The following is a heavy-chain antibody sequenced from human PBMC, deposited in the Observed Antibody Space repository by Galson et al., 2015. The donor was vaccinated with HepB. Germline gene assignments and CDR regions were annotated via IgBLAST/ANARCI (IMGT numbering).Heavy chain of an antibody. CDR1: GYSFTSYW. D-gene: IGHD2-2*01. J-gene: IGHJ3*02. CDR3: ARHTIVVVPVRNAFDI. CDR2: IDPSDSYT. V-gene: IGHV5-10-1*01. Sequence: SGAEVKKPGESLRISCKGSGYSFTSYWISWVRQMPGKGLEWMGRIDPSDSYTNYGPSFQGHVTISADKSISTAYLQWSSLKASDTAMYYCARHTIVVVPVRNAFDIWGQGTMVTVSS.